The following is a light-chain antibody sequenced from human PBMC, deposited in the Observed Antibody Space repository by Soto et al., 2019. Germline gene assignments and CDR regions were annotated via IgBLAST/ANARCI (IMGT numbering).Light chain of an antibody. Sequence: QSALTQPPSASGSPGQSVTISCTGTSNVVGGYNFVSWYQQHPGKAPKLMIFEVSKRPSGVPDRFSGSKSGSTASLTVSGLQAEDETDYYCSSYAGNNIYYVFGTGTQLTVL. J-gene: IGLJ1*01. CDR1: SNVVGGYNF. CDR3: SSYAGNNIYYV. V-gene: IGLV2-8*01. CDR2: EVS.